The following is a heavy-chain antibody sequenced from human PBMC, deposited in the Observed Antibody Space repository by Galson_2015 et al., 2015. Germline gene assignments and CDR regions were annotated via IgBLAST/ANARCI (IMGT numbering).Heavy chain of an antibody. CDR1: GGSISSSNW. J-gene: IGHJ5*02. V-gene: IGHV4-4*02. Sequence: SETLSLTCAVSGGSISSSNWWSWVRQPPGKGLEWIGAIYHSGSTNYNPSHKRRVTISIDKSKNQFSLKLSSVTAADTAVYYCARERGIQLYNWFDPWGQGTLVTVSS. D-gene: IGHD5-18*01. CDR2: IYHSGST. CDR3: ARERGIQLYNWFDP.